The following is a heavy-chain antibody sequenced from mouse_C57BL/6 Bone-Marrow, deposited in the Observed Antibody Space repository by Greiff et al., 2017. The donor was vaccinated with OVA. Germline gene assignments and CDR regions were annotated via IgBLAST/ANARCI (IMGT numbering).Heavy chain of an antibody. CDR1: GFNIKDYY. J-gene: IGHJ1*03. V-gene: IGHV14-2*01. Sequence: VQLKESGAELVKPGASVKLSCTASGFNIKDYYMHWVKQRTEQGLEWIGRIDPEDGETKYAPKFQGKATITADTSSNTAYLQLSSLTSEDTAVYYWARSHYYGSSYWYFDVWGTGTTVTVSS. D-gene: IGHD1-1*01. CDR2: IDPEDGET. CDR3: ARSHYYGSSYWYFDV.